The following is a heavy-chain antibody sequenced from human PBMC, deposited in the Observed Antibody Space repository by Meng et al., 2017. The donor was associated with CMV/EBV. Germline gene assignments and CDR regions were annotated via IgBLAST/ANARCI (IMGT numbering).Heavy chain of an antibody. D-gene: IGHD3-10*01. Sequence: QGELGESGAEENKRGASVKVSCKASCYTFTSYGISWVRQAPGQGLEWMGWISAYNGNTNYAQKLQGRVTMTTDTSTSTAYMELRSLRSDDTAVYYCARDRTMVRGVTGYWGQGTLVTVSS. CDR2: ISAYNGNT. CDR1: CYTFTSYG. J-gene: IGHJ4*02. CDR3: ARDRTMVRGVTGY. V-gene: IGHV1-18*01.